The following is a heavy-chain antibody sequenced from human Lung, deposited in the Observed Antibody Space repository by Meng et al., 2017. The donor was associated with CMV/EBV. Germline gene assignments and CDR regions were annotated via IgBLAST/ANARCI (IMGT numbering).Heavy chain of an antibody. V-gene: IGHV3-7*01. J-gene: IGHJ4*02. CDR3: DRAIWFGEFCDF. CDR2: INQDGSEI. D-gene: IGHD3-10*01. CDR1: EFTFSGFW. Sequence: GGSXRLXXAASEFTFSGFWMTWVRQAPGKGLEWVANINQDGSEIYYLDSVKGRFTISRDNAKNSLFLQMNSMRAEDTAVYYCDRAIWFGEFCDFWGQGTRVPVAS.